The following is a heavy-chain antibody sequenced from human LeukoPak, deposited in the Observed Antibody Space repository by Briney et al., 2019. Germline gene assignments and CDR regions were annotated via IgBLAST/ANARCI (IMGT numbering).Heavy chain of an antibody. Sequence: GGSLRLSCAASGITFSTYAMHWVRPAPGKGLEWVAVMSYDGNNKYYADSVRGRFTISRDNSKNTLYLQMNSLRPEDTAVYYCARDLGGNDSIWGQGTLVTVSS. CDR1: GITFSTYA. D-gene: IGHD5-12*01. J-gene: IGHJ4*02. CDR2: MSYDGNNK. CDR3: ARDLGGNDSI. V-gene: IGHV3-30-3*01.